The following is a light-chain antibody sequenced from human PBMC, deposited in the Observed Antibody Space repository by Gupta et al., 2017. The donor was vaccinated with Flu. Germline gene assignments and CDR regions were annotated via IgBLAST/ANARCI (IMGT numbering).Light chain of an antibody. CDR2: EVS. CDR1: RSDVGSYNY. J-gene: IGLJ1*01. CDR3: SSYAGSNNRV. Sequence: QSALTQPPSASGSPGQSVTISCTGTRSDVGSYNYVSWYQQHPGKAPKLMIHEVSKRPSGVPDRFSGSKSGNTAFLTVSGLQAEDEADYYCSSYAGSNNRVFGTGTKVTVL. V-gene: IGLV2-8*01.